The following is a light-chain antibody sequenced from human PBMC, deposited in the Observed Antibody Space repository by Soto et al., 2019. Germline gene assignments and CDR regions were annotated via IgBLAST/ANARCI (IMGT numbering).Light chain of an antibody. CDR1: QSVLYSSNNKNY. CDR2: WAS. V-gene: IGKV4-1*01. Sequence: DIVMTQSPDSLAVSLGERATINCKSSQSVLYSSNNKNYLAWYQQKPGQPPKLLIYWASTRESGVPDRFSGSGSGTDFTLTINYLKSEDFGTYYCQHYNNRLPPVTFGGGTKVEI. CDR3: QHYNNRLPPVT. J-gene: IGKJ4*01.